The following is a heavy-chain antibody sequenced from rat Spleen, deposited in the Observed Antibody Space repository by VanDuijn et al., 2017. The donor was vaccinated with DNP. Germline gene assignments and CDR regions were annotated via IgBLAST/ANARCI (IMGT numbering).Heavy chain of an antibody. V-gene: IGHV5-31*01. CDR2: ITTSGDST. CDR1: GFTFNNYW. D-gene: IGHD1-9*01. CDR3: ARRWGHYGYKPLSYFDY. Sequence: EVQLVESGGDLVQPGRSLKLSCVASGFTFNNYWMTWIRQVPGKGLEWVASITTSGDSTYSPDSVKGRFTISRDNAKNTLYLQMDSLRSEDTATYFCARRWGHYGYKPLSYFDYWGQGVMVTVSS. J-gene: IGHJ2*01.